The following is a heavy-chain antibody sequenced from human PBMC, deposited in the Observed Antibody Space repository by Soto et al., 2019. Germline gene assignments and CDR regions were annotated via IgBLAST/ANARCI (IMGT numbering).Heavy chain of an antibody. CDR3: ARAKLEVASSWTWFDP. V-gene: IGHV6-1*01. CDR1: GDSVSSNSAA. J-gene: IGHJ5*02. CDR2: TYYRSKWYN. D-gene: IGHD2-15*01. Sequence: SQTLSLTCAISGDSVSSNSAAWNWIRQPPSRGLEWLGRTYYRSKWYNDYAVSVKSRITINPDTSKNQFSLQLNSVTPEDTAVYYCARAKLEVASSWTWFDPWGQGNLVTVSS.